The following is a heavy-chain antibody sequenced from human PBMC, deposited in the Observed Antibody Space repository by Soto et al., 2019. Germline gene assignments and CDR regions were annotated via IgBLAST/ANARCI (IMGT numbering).Heavy chain of an antibody. CDR3: ARQPPRSTVTTHIFEL. J-gene: IGHJ5*02. D-gene: IGHD4-4*01. CDR1: GYSFTSYW. CDR2: IYPGDPDT. Sequence: GESLKISGKGSGYSFTSYWIGWVRQMPGKGLEWMGIIYPGDPDTRCSPSFQGQVTISADKSISTAYLQWSSLKASDTAMYYCARQPPRSTVTTHIFELWGQGTLVTVSS. V-gene: IGHV5-51*01.